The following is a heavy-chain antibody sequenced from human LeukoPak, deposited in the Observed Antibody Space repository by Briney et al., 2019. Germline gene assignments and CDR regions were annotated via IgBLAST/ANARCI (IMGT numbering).Heavy chain of an antibody. CDR1: GGSFSGYY. J-gene: IGHJ6*04. CDR3: ARGRYGGYGNYYYGMDV. D-gene: IGHD1-26*01. V-gene: IGHV4-34*01. CDR2: INHSGST. Sequence: SETLSLTCAVYGGSFSGYYWSWIRQPPGKGLEWIGEINHSGSTNYNPSLKSRVTISVDTSKNQFSLKLSSVTAADTAVYYCARGRYGGYGNYYYGMDVWGKGTTVTVSS.